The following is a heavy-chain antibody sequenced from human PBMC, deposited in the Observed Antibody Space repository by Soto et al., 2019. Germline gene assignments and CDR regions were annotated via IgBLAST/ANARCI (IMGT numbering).Heavy chain of an antibody. V-gene: IGHV4-59*08. D-gene: IGHD3-10*01. Sequence: QVQLQASGPGLVKPSETLSLTCTVSGGSISSYYWSWIRQPPGKGLEWIGYIYYSGSTNYNPSLKSRVTISVDTSKNQFSLKLSSVTAADTSVYYCARLLWSRGDWFDPWGQGTLVTVSS. J-gene: IGHJ5*02. CDR2: IYYSGST. CDR1: GGSISSYY. CDR3: ARLLWSRGDWFDP.